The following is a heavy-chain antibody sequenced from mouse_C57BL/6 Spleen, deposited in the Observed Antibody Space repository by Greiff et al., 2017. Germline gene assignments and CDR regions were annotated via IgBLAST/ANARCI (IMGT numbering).Heavy chain of an antibody. D-gene: IGHD1-1*01. J-gene: IGHJ1*03. CDR3: ARWAYYGSRIWYFYV. Sequence: QVQLQQPGAELVRPGSSVKLSCKASGYTFTSYWMDWVKQRPGQGLEWIGNIYPSDSETHYNQKFKDKATLTVDKSSSTAYMQLSSLTAEDSAVYYCARWAYYGSRIWYFYVWGTGTTVTVSS. CDR2: IYPSDSET. CDR1: GYTFTSYW. V-gene: IGHV1-61*01.